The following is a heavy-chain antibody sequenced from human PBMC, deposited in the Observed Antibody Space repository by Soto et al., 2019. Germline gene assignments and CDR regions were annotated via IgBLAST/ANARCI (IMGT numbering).Heavy chain of an antibody. D-gene: IGHD1-1*01. CDR2: IIPIFGTA. CDR1: GGTFSSYA. V-gene: IGHV1-69*13. CDR3: ARDGRYDFSTGNYYHFGLDV. J-gene: IGHJ6*02. Sequence: GASVKVSCKASGGTFSSYAISWVRQAPGQGLEWMGGIIPIFGTANYAQKFQGRVTITADESTSTAYMEQFSLSLRSVTAADTAVYFCARDGRYDFSTGNYYHFGLDVWGQGIAVTVSS.